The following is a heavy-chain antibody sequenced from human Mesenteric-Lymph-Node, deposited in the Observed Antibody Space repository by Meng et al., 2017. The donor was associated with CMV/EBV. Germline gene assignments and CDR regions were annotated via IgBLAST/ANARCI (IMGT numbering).Heavy chain of an antibody. CDR3: ARGYYYDILTGYYFYYYGMDV. J-gene: IGHJ6*02. D-gene: IGHD3-9*01. Sequence: SETLSLTCTVSGGSISSGDYYWSWIRQPPGKGLEWIGYIYYSGSTNYNPSLKSRVTISVDTSKNQFSLKLSSVTAADTAVYYCARGYYYDILTGYYFYYYGMDVWGQGTTVTVSS. CDR1: GGSISSGDYY. CDR2: IYYSGST. V-gene: IGHV4-61*08.